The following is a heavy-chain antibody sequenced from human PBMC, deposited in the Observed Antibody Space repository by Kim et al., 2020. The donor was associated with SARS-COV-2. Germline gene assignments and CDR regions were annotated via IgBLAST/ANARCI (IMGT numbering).Heavy chain of an antibody. J-gene: IGHJ4*02. V-gene: IGHV3-21*06. CDR3: ARVDGSETYTLDY. D-gene: IGHD3-10*01. Sequence: YYADLVTGRFTISRDDAMNSRFLQMNSLRAEDTATYYCARVDGSETYTLDYWGQGTRVTVSS.